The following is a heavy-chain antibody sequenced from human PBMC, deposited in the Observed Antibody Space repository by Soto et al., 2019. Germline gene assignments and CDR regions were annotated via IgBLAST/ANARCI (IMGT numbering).Heavy chain of an antibody. CDR1: GFTFDDYT. J-gene: IGHJ3*02. D-gene: IGHD3-22*01. CDR2: ISWDGGST. V-gene: IGHV3-43*01. CDR3: AKDTLTYYYDSSGYYRAPLDAFDI. Sequence: GGSLRLSCAASGFTFDDYTMHLVRQAPGKGLEWVSLISWDGGSTYYADSVKGRFTISRDNSKNSLYLQMNSLRTEDTALYYCAKDTLTYYYDSSGYYRAPLDAFDIWGQGTMVTVSS.